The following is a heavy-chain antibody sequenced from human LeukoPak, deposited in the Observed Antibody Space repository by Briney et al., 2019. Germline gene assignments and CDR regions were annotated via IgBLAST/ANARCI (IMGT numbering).Heavy chain of an antibody. D-gene: IGHD5-18*01. Sequence: GGSLRLSCAASGFTVSSNYMSWVRQAPGKGLEWVSVIYSGGSTYYADSVKGRFTISRDNSKNTLYLQMNSLRAEDTAVYYCARVVIVDTAMVDYWGQGTLVTVSS. CDR1: GFTVSSNY. V-gene: IGHV3-53*01. CDR2: IYSGGST. J-gene: IGHJ4*02. CDR3: ARVVIVDTAMVDY.